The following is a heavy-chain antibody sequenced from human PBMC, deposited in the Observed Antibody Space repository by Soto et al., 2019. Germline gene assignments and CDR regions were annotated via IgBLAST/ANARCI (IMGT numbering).Heavy chain of an antibody. V-gene: IGHV4-4*02. CDR2: ISHSGRT. D-gene: IGHD6-25*01. CDR1: GDSISSSRW. J-gene: IGHJ4*02. Sequence: SETLSLTCAVSGDSISSSRWWSWVRQPPGRGLEWFGEISHSGRTNYSPSLMSRVTISTDKAKNQFYLNLNTVTAEDTAVYYCATRSDGTFVFIYWGQGALVTVSP. CDR3: ATRSDGTFVFIY.